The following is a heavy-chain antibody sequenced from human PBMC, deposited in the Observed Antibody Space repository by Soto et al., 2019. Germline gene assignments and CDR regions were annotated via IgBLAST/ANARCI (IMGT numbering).Heavy chain of an antibody. D-gene: IGHD3-3*01. CDR1: GFIFDDFA. J-gene: IGHJ4*02. Sequence: DAQLVESGGGFVQPGMSLRLSCAGSGFIFDDFAIHWVRQAPGKGLEWVSGISWNSDSIGYADSVKGRFTISRDNAKNSLYLQMHSLRVDDTALYYCAKVGGLYDFWSGPLHFDLWGQGTLVTVSS. V-gene: IGHV3-9*01. CDR3: AKVGGLYDFWSGPLHFDL. CDR2: ISWNSDSI.